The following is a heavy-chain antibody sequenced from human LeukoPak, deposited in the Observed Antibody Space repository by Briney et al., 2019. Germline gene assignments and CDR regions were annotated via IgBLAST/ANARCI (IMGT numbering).Heavy chain of an antibody. CDR3: AKDPTGGYCSGGSCYSEGYYYYGMDV. D-gene: IGHD2-15*01. CDR1: GFTFSSYG. V-gene: IGHV3-30*02. CDR2: IWYDGSNK. J-gene: IGHJ6*02. Sequence: GGSLRLSCAASGFTFSSYGMHWVRQAPGKGLEWVAVIWYDGSNKYYADSVKGRFTISRDNSKNTLYLQMNSLRAEDTAVYYCAKDPTGGYCSGGSCYSEGYYYYGMDVWGQGTTVTVSS.